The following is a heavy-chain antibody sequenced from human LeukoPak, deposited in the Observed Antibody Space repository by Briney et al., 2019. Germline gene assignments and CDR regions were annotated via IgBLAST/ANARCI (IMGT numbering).Heavy chain of an antibody. CDR3: ARRRYVAGSDY. D-gene: IGHD6-19*01. V-gene: IGHV3-11*01. CDR1: GFTFSDYN. J-gene: IGHJ4*02. Sequence: GGSLRLSCAASGFTFSDYNMRCISQGPGKGLGWGSYISSGGGDIYYAHSVKGRFTIPRDNAKNSLYLQMNSLRAEDTAVYHCARRRYVAGSDYWGQGTLVTVSS. CDR2: ISSGGGDI.